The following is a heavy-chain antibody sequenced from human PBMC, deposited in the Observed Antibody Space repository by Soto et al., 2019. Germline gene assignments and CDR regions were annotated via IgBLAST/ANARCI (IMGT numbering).Heavy chain of an antibody. V-gene: IGHV1-18*01. J-gene: IGHJ6*03. CDR3: ARAVDSGTVSYMDV. D-gene: IGHD3-10*01. Sequence: VKVSCKASGYTFTRDGITWVRQAPGQGLEWMGWISSYNGNTNYAQEFQGRVTMSTDTSTTTAYMELRSLRSDDTAVYYCARAVDSGTVSYMDVWGKGTTVTVSS. CDR2: ISSYNGNT. CDR1: GYTFTRDG.